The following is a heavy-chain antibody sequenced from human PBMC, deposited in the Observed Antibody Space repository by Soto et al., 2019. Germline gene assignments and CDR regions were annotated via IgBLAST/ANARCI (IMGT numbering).Heavy chain of an antibody. CDR2: MYYSGSS. CDR1: GGSISSRTFW. J-gene: IGHJ4*02. V-gene: IGHV4-39*01. D-gene: IGHD4-4*01. Sequence: QLQLQESGPGLVKPSETLSLTCSVSGGSISSRTFWWAWIRQPPGKGLEWIGDMYYSGSSYSSPSLKSRVTLSVDTSKNQLSLKQNSVTAADTAVYYCARHPRDDYNYGGSGIFDYWGQGTLATVSS. CDR3: ARHPRDDYNYGGSGIFDY.